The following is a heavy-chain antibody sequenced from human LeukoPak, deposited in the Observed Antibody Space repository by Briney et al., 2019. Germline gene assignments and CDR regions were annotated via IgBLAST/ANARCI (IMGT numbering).Heavy chain of an antibody. J-gene: IGHJ4*02. CDR1: GFTFSSYG. D-gene: IGHD6-13*01. V-gene: IGHV3-30*02. Sequence: PGGSLRLSCAASGFTFSSYGMHWVRQAPGKGLEWVAFIRYDGSNKYYADSVKGRFTISRDNSKNTLYLQMNSLRAEDTAVYYCARGGVWRYSSLDYWGQGTLVTVSS. CDR2: IRYDGSNK. CDR3: ARGGVWRYSSLDY.